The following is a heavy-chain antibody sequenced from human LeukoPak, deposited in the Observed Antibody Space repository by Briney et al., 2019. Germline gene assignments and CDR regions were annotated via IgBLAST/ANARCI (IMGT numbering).Heavy chain of an antibody. D-gene: IGHD6-13*01. CDR2: LYYSGST. Sequence: SETLSLPCTVSGGYISSYSWSWIRQPPGKALEWIGYLYYSGSTNYNPSLKSRVTIPVDTSKNQFSLKVSSVTAADTAVYYCARHSAAGLTNWFDPWGQGTLVTVSS. V-gene: IGHV4-59*13. J-gene: IGHJ5*02. CDR1: GGYISSYS. CDR3: ARHSAAGLTNWFDP.